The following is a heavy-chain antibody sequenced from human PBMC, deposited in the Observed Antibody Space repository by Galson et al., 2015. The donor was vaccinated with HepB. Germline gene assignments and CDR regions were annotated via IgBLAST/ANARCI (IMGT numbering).Heavy chain of an antibody. CDR2: ISYDGSNK. Sequence: SLRLSCAASGFTFSSYGMHWVRQAPGKGLEWVAVISYDGSNKYYADSVKGRFTISRDNSKNTLYLQMNSLRAEDTAVYYCARGVVFGVVMPSYFDYWGQGTLVTVSS. D-gene: IGHD3-3*01. J-gene: IGHJ4*02. V-gene: IGHV3-30*03. CDR3: ARGVVFGVVMPSYFDY. CDR1: GFTFSSYG.